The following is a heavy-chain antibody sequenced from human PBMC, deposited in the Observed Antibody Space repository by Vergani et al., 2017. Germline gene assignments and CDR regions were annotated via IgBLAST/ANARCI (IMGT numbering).Heavy chain of an antibody. V-gene: IGHV1-46*01. CDR1: GYTFTSYY. J-gene: IGHJ6*02. CDR2: INPSGGST. CDR3: ARDLQVEYDFWSGYYSDRYYYGMDV. D-gene: IGHD3-3*01. Sequence: QVQLVQSGAEVKKPGASVKVSCKASGYTFTSYYMHWVRQAPGQGLEWMGIINPSGGSTSYAQKFQGRVTMTRDTSTSTVYMELSSLRSEDTAVYYCARDLQVEYDFWSGYYSDRYYYGMDVWGQGTTVTVSS.